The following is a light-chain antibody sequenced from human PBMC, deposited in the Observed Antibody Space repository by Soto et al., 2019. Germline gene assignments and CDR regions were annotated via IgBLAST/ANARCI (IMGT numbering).Light chain of an antibody. CDR1: SSAVGGNKF. CDR2: EVN. J-gene: IGLJ2*01. V-gene: IGLV2-8*01. CDR3: SSFGGSNDVL. Sequence: QSVLTQPPSASGSPGQSVTISCTGTSSAVGGNKFVSWYQQHPGKAPRLIIYEVNRRPSGVPDRFSGSKSGNTASLTVSGLQDEDEADYYCSSFGGSNDVLFGGGTKLTVL.